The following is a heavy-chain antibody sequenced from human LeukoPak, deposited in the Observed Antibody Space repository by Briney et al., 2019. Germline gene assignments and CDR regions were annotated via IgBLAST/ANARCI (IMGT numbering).Heavy chain of an antibody. CDR3: ARDYGKWLSSNAFDI. CDR2: IKQDGSEK. CDR1: GFTFSSYW. D-gene: IGHD6-19*01. Sequence: GGSLRLSCAVSGFTFSSYWMSWVRQAPGKGLEWVANIKQDGSEKDYVDSVKGRFTISRDNAKNSLYLQMNSLRAEDTAVYSCARDYGKWLSSNAFDIWGQGTMVTVSS. V-gene: IGHV3-7*01. J-gene: IGHJ3*02.